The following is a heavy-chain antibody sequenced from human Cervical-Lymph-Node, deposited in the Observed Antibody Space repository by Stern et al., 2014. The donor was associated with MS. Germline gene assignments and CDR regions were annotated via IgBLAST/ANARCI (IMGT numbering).Heavy chain of an antibody. J-gene: IGHJ4*02. Sequence: QLVQSGGGLVQPGGSLRLSCTASGFTFSDHYLDWVRPAPGKGLEWVGRTSNKADSYTTEYATSVKGRFTISTHESKNSVYLQMNNLKIDDTAVYYCARLPLNWGQGTLVTVSS. CDR1: GFTFSDHY. CDR2: TSNKADSYTT. CDR3: ARLPLN. V-gene: IGHV3-72*01.